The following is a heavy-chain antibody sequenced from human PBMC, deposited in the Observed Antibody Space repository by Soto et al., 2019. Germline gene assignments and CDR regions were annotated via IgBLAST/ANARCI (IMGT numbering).Heavy chain of an antibody. D-gene: IGHD2-15*01. CDR1: GFTFSSYA. Sequence: EVQLLESGGGLVQPGGSLRLSCAASGFTFSSYAMTWVRQAPGKGLEWVSAISGSGDNTYYADSVKGRFTISRDNSKNTLYLQINSLRAEDTAAYHCAKGGSGWYDNWGQGTQVTVSS. J-gene: IGHJ5*02. V-gene: IGHV3-23*01. CDR3: AKGGSGWYDN. CDR2: ISGSGDNT.